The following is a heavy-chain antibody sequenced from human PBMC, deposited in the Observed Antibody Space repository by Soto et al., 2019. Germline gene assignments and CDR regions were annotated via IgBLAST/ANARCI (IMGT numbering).Heavy chain of an antibody. CDR3: ARDCSSTSCYEDYFDY. Sequence: VQLVESGGGLVQPGGSLRLSCAASGFTFSSYSMNWVRQAPGKGLEWVSYISSSSSTIYYADSVKGRFTISRDNAKNSLYLQMNSLRAEDTAVYYCARDCSSTSCYEDYFDYWGQGTLVTVSS. V-gene: IGHV3-48*01. CDR1: GFTFSSYS. CDR2: ISSSSSTI. J-gene: IGHJ4*02. D-gene: IGHD2-2*01.